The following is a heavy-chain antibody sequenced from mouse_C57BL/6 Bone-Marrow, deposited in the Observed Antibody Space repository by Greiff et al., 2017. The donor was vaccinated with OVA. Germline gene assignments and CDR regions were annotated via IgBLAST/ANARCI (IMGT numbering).Heavy chain of an antibody. D-gene: IGHD3-2*02. CDR2: INPSTGGT. J-gene: IGHJ3*01. CDR1: GYTFTGYY. V-gene: IGHV1-42*01. CDR3: ARRTAQATWMAY. Sequence: EVQLQQSGPELVKPGASVKISCKASGYTFTGYYMNWVKQSPEKSLEWIGEINPSTGGTNYNQKFKAKATLTIDKSSSTAYMKLKSLTSEDSAVYYCARRTAQATWMAYWGQGTLVTVSA.